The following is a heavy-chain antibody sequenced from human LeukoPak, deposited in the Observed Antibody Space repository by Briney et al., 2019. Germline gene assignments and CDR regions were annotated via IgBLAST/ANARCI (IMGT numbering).Heavy chain of an antibody. CDR1: GGSITSGTYY. J-gene: IGHJ4*02. D-gene: IGHD5-24*01. V-gene: IGHV4-39*01. CDR2: MFYTGRT. CDR3: ARGGWLTSRALDY. Sequence: SETLSLTCSVSGGSITSGTYYWDWIRQPPGKGLEWIGTMFYTGRTDYNPSLKSRVTISVDTSKNQFSLKVTSVTAADTAVYYCARGGWLTSRALDYWGQGTLVTVSS.